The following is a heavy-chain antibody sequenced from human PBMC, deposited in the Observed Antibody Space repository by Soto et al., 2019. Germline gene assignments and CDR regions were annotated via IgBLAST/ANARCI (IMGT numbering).Heavy chain of an antibody. CDR1: GFTFSSYA. CDR2: ISSNGGST. J-gene: IGHJ3*02. V-gene: IGHV3-64*01. Sequence: GGSLRLSCAASGFTFSSYAMHWVRQAPGKGLEYVSAISSNGGSTYYANSVKDRFTISRDNSKNTLYLQMGSLRAEDMAVYYCARELDTICSGGSCYPARAFDIWGQGTMVTVSS. D-gene: IGHD2-15*01. CDR3: ARELDTICSGGSCYPARAFDI.